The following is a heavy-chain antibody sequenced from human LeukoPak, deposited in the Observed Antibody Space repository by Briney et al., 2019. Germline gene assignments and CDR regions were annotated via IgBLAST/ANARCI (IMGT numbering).Heavy chain of an antibody. D-gene: IGHD2-15*01. CDR1: GGSISSYY. Sequence: SETLSLTCTVSGGSISSYYWSWIRQPPGKGLEWIGYIYYCGSTNYNPSLTSRVTISVDTSKNQFSLKLSSVTAADTAVYYCARDRYCSGSSCYSAFHAFYIRGQGTMVTVSS. CDR2: IYYCGST. V-gene: IGHV4-59*01. J-gene: IGHJ3*02. CDR3: ARDRYCSGSSCYSAFHAFYI.